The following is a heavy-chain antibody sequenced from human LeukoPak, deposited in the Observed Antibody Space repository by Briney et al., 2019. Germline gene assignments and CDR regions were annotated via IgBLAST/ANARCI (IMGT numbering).Heavy chain of an antibody. D-gene: IGHD5-18*01. CDR3: ARAPGYRGFLDY. Sequence: GGSLRLSCAASGFSFSSYNMNWARRAPGKGLEWVSFISSSSSYIYYVDSVKGRFTISRDNAKNSLYLQMNSLRAEDTAVYYCARAPGYRGFLDYWGQGNLVTVSS. V-gene: IGHV3-21*01. CDR2: ISSSSSYI. CDR1: GFSFSSYN. J-gene: IGHJ4*02.